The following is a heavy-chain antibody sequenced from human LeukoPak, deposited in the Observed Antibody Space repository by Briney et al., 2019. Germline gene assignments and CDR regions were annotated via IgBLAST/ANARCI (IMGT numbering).Heavy chain of an antibody. Sequence: GGSLRLSCAASGFTFSSYWMSWVRQAPGKGLEWVANIKQDGSEKYYVDSVKGRFTISRDNAKNSLYLQMNSLRAEDTAVYYCARDSIVVVPAAISYYYYYYMDVWGKGTTVTVS. CDR1: GFTFSSYW. D-gene: IGHD2-2*01. J-gene: IGHJ6*03. V-gene: IGHV3-7*01. CDR2: IKQDGSEK. CDR3: ARDSIVVVPAAISYYYYYYMDV.